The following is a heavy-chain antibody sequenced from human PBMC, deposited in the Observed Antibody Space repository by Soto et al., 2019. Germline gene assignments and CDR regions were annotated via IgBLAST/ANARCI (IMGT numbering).Heavy chain of an antibody. Sequence: QVQLVESGGGVVQPRWSLTLSCSASGFTFSNYGIHWVRQAPGKGLEWVAVVSSDGYTKYYADSLKGRFTISRDNSRNTLYLQMNSLSEQDTCTYYCAKEPTIAAVNFDYWGRGTLVIVSS. CDR3: AKEPTIAAVNFDY. CDR1: GFTFSNYG. J-gene: IGHJ4*02. D-gene: IGHD6-13*01. V-gene: IGHV3-30*18. CDR2: VSSDGYTK.